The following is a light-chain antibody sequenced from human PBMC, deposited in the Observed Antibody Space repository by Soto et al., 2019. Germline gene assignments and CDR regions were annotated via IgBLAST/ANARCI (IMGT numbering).Light chain of an antibody. CDR3: QQRSNWPQIT. CDR2: DAS. V-gene: IGKV3-11*01. Sequence: EIVLTQSAATLSLSPGERATLSCRASQSVSSNLAWYQQRPGQAPRLLIYDASNRATGIPARFSGSGSGTDFTLTISSLEPEDFAVYYCQQRSNWPQITFGQGTRLEIK. CDR1: QSVSSN. J-gene: IGKJ5*01.